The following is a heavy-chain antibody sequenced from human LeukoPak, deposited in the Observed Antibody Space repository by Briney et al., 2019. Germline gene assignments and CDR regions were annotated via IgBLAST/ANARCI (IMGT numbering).Heavy chain of an antibody. V-gene: IGHV4-4*07. CDR2: IYTSGTT. CDR1: GGSISSYY. D-gene: IGHD3-9*01. J-gene: IGHJ4*02. CDR3: ARSLTGYYIGPYYFDY. Sequence: SETLSLTCTVSGGSISSYYWSWIRQPAGKGLEWIGRIYTSGTTHYNPSLKSRVTMSVDTSKNQFSLKLSSVTAADTAVYYCARSLTGYYIGPYYFDYWGLGTLVTVSS.